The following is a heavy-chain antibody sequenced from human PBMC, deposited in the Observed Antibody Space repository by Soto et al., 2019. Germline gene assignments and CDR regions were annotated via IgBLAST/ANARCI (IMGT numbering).Heavy chain of an antibody. V-gene: IGHV3-23*01. CDR3: AHPRGYGVFDTYDI. D-gene: IGHD4-17*01. Sequence: GGSLRLSCAASGFTFSTYAMSWVRQAPGKGLEWVSAISGTGDITYSADSVRGRFTISRDNFKNTLYLQMNSLRIEDTAVYYCAHPRGYGVFDTYDIWGQGTMVTVSS. CDR2: ISGTGDIT. J-gene: IGHJ3*02. CDR1: GFTFSTYA.